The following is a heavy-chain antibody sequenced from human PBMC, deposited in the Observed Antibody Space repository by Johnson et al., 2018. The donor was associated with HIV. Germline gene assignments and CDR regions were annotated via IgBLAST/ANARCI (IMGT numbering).Heavy chain of an antibody. CDR3: ARERPRDAFDI. CDR2: IWHDGSNK. CDR1: GFTLSNYG. Sequence: QMLLVESGGGVVQPGRSLRLSCAASGFTLSNYGMHWVRQAPGKGLEWVAVIWHDGSNKYYADSVKGRFTISRDNAKNSLDLQMNSLRAEDTAVYYCARERPRDAFDIWGQGTLVSVSS. J-gene: IGHJ3*02. V-gene: IGHV3-33*01.